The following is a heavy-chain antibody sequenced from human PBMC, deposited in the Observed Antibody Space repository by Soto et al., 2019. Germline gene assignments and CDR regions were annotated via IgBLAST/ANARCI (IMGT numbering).Heavy chain of an antibody. CDR2: IYSSGST. CDR3: ARQRRDFDY. CDR1: GGSISGYY. V-gene: IGHV4-59*08. Sequence: QVQLQESGPGLVKPSETLSLTCTVSGGSISGYYWSWIRQPPWKGLQWIGYIYSSGSTNYNPSLKSRVTIAVDTSKNHFSLNLSSVTAADTAVDSCARQRRDFDYWGQGSLVTVSS. J-gene: IGHJ4*02.